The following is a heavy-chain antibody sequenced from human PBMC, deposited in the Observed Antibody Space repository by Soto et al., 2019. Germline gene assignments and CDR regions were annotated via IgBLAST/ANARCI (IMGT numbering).Heavy chain of an antibody. CDR2: ISAYNGNT. Sequence: VKVSCKASGYTFTSYGISWVRQAPGQGLEWMGWISAYNGNTNYAQKLQGRVTMTTDTSTSTAYMELRSLRSDDTAVYYCARALTPYCSSTSCYDVVGYGMDVWGQGTTVTVSS. CDR1: GYTFTSYG. D-gene: IGHD2-2*01. V-gene: IGHV1-18*01. J-gene: IGHJ6*02. CDR3: ARALTPYCSSTSCYDVVGYGMDV.